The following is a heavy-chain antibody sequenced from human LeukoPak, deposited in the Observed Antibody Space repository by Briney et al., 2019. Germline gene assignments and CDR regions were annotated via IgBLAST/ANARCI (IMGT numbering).Heavy chain of an antibody. Sequence: SETLSLTCAVYGGSFSGYYWSWIRQPPGKGLEWIGEINHSGSTNYNPSLKSRVTISVDTSKSQFSLKLSSVTAEDTAVYYCARRLTQYDCFDPWGQGILVTVSS. J-gene: IGHJ5*02. CDR2: INHSGST. CDR1: GGSFSGYY. CDR3: ARRLTQYDCFDP. V-gene: IGHV4-34*01. D-gene: IGHD2-2*01.